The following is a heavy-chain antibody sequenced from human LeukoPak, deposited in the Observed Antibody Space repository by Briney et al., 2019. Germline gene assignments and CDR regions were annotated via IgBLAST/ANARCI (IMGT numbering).Heavy chain of an antibody. D-gene: IGHD1-7*01. Sequence: SETLSLTCAVYGGSLSGYYWSWIRQPPGKGLEWIGSIYYSGSTYYNPSPKSRVTISVDTSKNQFSLKLSSVTAADTAVYYCATLTGTTMRNWFDPWGQGTLVTVSS. J-gene: IGHJ5*02. CDR2: IYYSGST. V-gene: IGHV4-34*01. CDR3: ATLTGTTMRNWFDP. CDR1: GGSLSGYY.